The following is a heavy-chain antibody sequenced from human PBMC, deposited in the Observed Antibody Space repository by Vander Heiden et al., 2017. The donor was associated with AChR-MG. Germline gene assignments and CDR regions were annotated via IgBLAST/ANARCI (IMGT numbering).Heavy chain of an antibody. Sequence: EVQLVESGGGLVQPGGSLRLSCAASGFTFSGYWMGWVRQAPGKGLEWVANIKQDGREKYYVDSVKGRFTISRDNAKNSLYLQMNSLRAEDTAVYYCARDQKSIAARQGVPSWGQGTLVTVSS. CDR3: ARDQKSIAARQGVPS. V-gene: IGHV3-7*01. D-gene: IGHD6-6*01. J-gene: IGHJ4*02. CDR1: GFTFSGYW. CDR2: IKQDGREK.